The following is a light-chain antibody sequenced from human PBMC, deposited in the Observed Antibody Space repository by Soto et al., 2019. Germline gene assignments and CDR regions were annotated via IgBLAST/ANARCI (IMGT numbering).Light chain of an antibody. Sequence: QSVLTQPASVSGSPGQSITISCTGTSSDVGGYNYVSWYQQHPGKAPKFMIYDVSNRPSGVSTRFSGSKSGNTASLTISGLQAEDEADYYCNSYTTSNTRQIVFGTGTKATVL. CDR3: NSYTTSNTRQIV. CDR2: DVS. V-gene: IGLV2-14*01. J-gene: IGLJ1*01. CDR1: SSDVGGYNY.